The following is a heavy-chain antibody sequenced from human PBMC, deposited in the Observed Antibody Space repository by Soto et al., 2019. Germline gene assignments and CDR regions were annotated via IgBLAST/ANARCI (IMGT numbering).Heavy chain of an antibody. V-gene: IGHV1-2*02. CDR3: ARGSAASPLYFDY. J-gene: IGHJ4*02. CDR1: GYTFTGYY. CDR2: INPNSGGT. D-gene: IGHD6-13*01. Sequence: ASVKVSCKASGYTFTGYYMHLVRQAPGQGLEWMGWINPNSGGTNYAQKFQGRVTMTRDTSISTAYMELSRLRSDDTAVYYCARGSAASPLYFDYWGQGTLVTVSS.